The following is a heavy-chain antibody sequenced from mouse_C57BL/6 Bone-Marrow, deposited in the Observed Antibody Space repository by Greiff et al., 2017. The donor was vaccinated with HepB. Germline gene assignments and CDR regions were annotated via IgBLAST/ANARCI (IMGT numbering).Heavy chain of an antibody. CDR2: IDPENGDT. Sequence: EVQLQQSGAELVRPGASVKLSCTASGFNIKDDYMPWVKQRPEQGLEWIGWIDPENGDTEYASKFQGKATITADTSSNTAYLQLSSLTSEDTAVYYCTTGGDYDWFAYWGQGTRVTVSA. V-gene: IGHV14-4*01. J-gene: IGHJ3*01. CDR1: GFNIKDDY. D-gene: IGHD2-4*01. CDR3: TTGGDYDWFAY.